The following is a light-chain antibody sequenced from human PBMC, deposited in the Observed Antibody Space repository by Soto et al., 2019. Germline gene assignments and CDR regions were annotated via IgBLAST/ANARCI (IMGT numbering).Light chain of an antibody. J-gene: IGLJ3*02. CDR2: SNT. CDR3: QSYDSSLSGWV. V-gene: IGLV1-40*01. CDR1: SSNIGAVYD. Sequence: QSVLTQPPSVSGAPGQRVTISCTGSSSNIGAVYDVQWYQQLPGTAPKLLIYSNTNRPSGVPDRFSGSRSGTSASLAITGLQTEDEADYYCQSYDSSLSGWVFGGGTQLTVL.